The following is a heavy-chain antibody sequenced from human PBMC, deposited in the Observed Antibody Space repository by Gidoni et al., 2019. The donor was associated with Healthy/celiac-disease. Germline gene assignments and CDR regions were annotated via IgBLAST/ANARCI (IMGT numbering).Heavy chain of an antibody. D-gene: IGHD5-18*01. CDR3: AIGSTAMVDY. V-gene: IGHV4-34*12. J-gene: IGHJ4*02. Sequence: QVQLQQWGAGLLKPSETLSLTCAVYGGSFSGYYWSWIRQPPGKGLEWIGEIIHRGSTNYNPSLKSRVTISVDTSKNQFSLKLRSVTATDTAVYYCAIGSTAMVDYWGQGTLVTVSS. CDR2: IIHRGST. CDR1: GGSFSGYY.